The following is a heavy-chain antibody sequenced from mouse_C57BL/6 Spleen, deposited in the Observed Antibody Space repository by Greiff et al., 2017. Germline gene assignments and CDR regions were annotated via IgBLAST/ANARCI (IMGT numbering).Heavy chain of an antibody. J-gene: IGHJ2*01. CDR3: ARSGSSLRYYFDY. D-gene: IGHD1-1*01. CDR2: IYPGDGDT. CDR1: GYAFSSYW. Sequence: QVQLQQSGAELVKPGASVKISCKASGYAFSSYWMNWVKQRPGKGLEWIGQIYPGDGDTNYNGKFKGKATLTADKSSSTAYMQLSSLTSEDSAVYFCARSGSSLRYYFDYWVQGTTLTVSS. V-gene: IGHV1-80*01.